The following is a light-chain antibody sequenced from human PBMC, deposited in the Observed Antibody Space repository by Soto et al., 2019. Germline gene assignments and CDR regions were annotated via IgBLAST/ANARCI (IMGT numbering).Light chain of an antibody. CDR2: AAS. CDR1: QGVSSS. CDR3: QQLDGYPFT. J-gene: IGKJ5*01. Sequence: IQLTQSPSSLSTSVGDRVTITCRASQGVSSSLAWYQQKPGKAPKLLIHAASTLQSGVPSRFSGSGSGTDFTLTISSLQPEDFATYYCQQLDGYPFTFGQGTRLEIK. V-gene: IGKV1-9*01.